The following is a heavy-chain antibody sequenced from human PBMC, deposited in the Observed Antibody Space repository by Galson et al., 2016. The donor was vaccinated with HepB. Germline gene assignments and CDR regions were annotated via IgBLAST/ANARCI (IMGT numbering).Heavy chain of an antibody. D-gene: IGHD1-26*01. Sequence: ETLSLTCAVSGDSIGGTNYYWGWIRQPPGKGLEWIASIYYGGTYYNPSLKSRVTISSDPSKNQFSLRVNSVTAADTAVYFCARAIQPLGATGRFDPWGQGILVTVSS. CDR3: ARAIQPLGATGRFDP. CDR2: IYYGGT. CDR1: GDSIGGTNYY. J-gene: IGHJ5*02. V-gene: IGHV4-39*07.